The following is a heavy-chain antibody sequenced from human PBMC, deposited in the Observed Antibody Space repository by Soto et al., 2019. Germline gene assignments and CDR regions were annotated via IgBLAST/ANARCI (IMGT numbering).Heavy chain of an antibody. CDR2: IKQDGSEK. V-gene: IGHV3-7*03. J-gene: IGHJ6*02. D-gene: IGHD3-3*01. Sequence: LRLSCAASGFTFSSYWMSWVRQAPGKGLEWVANIKQDGSEKYCVDSVKGRFTISRDNAKNSLYLQMNSLRAEDTAVYYCAREPRFLEWLPHYGMDVWGQGTTVTVSS. CDR1: GFTFSSYW. CDR3: AREPRFLEWLPHYGMDV.